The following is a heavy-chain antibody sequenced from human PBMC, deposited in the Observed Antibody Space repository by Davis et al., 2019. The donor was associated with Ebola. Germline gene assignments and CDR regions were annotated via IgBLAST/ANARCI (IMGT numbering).Heavy chain of an antibody. Sequence: ASVKVSCKTSGYIFTRYSIHWVRQAPGEGLEWVGWINGGNGDTKCSQKFQGRVTFTRDASASTAYMELSSLRSEDTAMYYCAAGDIVVVPAARVAFDIWGQGTMVTVSS. CDR1: GYIFTRYS. CDR2: INGGNGDT. V-gene: IGHV1-3*01. J-gene: IGHJ3*02. CDR3: AAGDIVVVPAARVAFDI. D-gene: IGHD2-2*01.